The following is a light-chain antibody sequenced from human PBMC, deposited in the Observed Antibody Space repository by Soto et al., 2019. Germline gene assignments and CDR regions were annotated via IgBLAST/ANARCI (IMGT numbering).Light chain of an antibody. CDR1: QSVSSY. CDR2: DAS. Sequence: EIVLTQSPATLSLSPGERATLSCRASQSVSSYFAWYQQKPGQAPRLLIYDASNRATGIPARFSGSWSGTEFTLTISILQSEDFAVYYCQQYNNWPPVTFGQGTKVDIK. J-gene: IGKJ1*01. V-gene: IGKV3D-15*03. CDR3: QQYNNWPPVT.